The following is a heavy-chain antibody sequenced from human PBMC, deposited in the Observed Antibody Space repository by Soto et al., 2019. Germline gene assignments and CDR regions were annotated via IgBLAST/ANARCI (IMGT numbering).Heavy chain of an antibody. CDR1: GYTFTRYY. Sequence: ASVTVSCQASGYTFTRYYMHWVRQAPGQGLEWMGIINPSGGSTSYAQKFQGRVTMTRDTSTSTVYMELSSLRSEDTAVYYCARGGSGSYRTTPYYYYYMDVWGKGTTVTVSS. CDR3: ARGGSGSYRTTPYYYYYMDV. CDR2: INPSGGST. J-gene: IGHJ6*03. D-gene: IGHD3-10*01. V-gene: IGHV1-46*03.